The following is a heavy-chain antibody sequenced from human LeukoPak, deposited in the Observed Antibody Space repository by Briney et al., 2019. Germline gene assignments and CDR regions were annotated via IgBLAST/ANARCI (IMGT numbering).Heavy chain of an antibody. J-gene: IGHJ6*02. CDR3: ESEIFGFYGMDV. V-gene: IGHV3-23*01. D-gene: IGHD3-3*01. CDR1: GFTFSNYA. Sequence: QTGGSLRLSCAASGFTFSNYAMTWVRQAPGKGLEWVSTISNSGGTTYYADSVKGRFTISRDNSKNTLYLQMNSLRAEDTAVYYCESEIFGFYGMDVWGQGTTVTVSS. CDR2: ISNSGGTT.